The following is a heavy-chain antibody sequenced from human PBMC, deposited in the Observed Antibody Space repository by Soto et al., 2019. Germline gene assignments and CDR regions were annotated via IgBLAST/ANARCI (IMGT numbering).Heavy chain of an antibody. J-gene: IGHJ4*02. CDR1: GYTLTNNY. Sequence: QVQLVQSGAEVKRPGASVKVSCKASGYTLTNNYMHWVRQAPGQGLEWMGIINPSEGSTTYAHKFQGSPTLTRDTSTSTVYMELSSLRSDDTAVDFCARDRQGTTTLSPWGSGDYWGQGTLVTVSS. D-gene: IGHD1-26*01. V-gene: IGHV1-46*01. CDR3: ARDRQGTTTLSPWGSGDY. CDR2: INPSEGST.